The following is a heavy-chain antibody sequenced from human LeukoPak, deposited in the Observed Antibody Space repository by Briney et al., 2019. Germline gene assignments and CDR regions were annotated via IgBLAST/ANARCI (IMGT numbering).Heavy chain of an antibody. CDR1: GFTFSSYS. J-gene: IGHJ4*02. Sequence: GGSLRLSCTASGFTFSSYSMNWVRQAPGKGLEWVSSISSSSSYIYYADSVKGRFTISRDNAKNSRYLQMNSLRAEDTAVYYCARDPDSSGPGVYFDYWGQGTLVTVSS. CDR2: ISSSSSYI. D-gene: IGHD3-22*01. V-gene: IGHV3-21*01. CDR3: ARDPDSSGPGVYFDY.